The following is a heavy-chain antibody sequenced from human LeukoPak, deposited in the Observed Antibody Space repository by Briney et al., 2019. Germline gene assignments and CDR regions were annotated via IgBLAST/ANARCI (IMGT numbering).Heavy chain of an antibody. CDR3: AKGYSSGWYNWFDP. J-gene: IGHJ5*02. Sequence: GGSLRLSCAASGFTFNNYAMSWVRQAPGKGLDLVSEISGSGGSTYYADSVKGRFTISRDNSKNTLYLQMSSLRAEDTAVYYCAKGYSSGWYNWFDPWGQGTLVTVSS. CDR1: GFTFNNYA. D-gene: IGHD6-19*01. V-gene: IGHV3-23*01. CDR2: ISGSGGST.